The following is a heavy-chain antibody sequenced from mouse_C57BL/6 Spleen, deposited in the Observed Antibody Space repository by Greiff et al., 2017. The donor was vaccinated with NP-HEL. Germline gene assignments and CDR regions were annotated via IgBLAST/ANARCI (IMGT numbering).Heavy chain of an antibody. J-gene: IGHJ2*01. V-gene: IGHV5-4*01. CDR2: ISDGGGYT. Sequence: EVKLVESGGGLVKPGGSLKLSCAASGFTFSSYAMSWVRQTPEKRLEWVATISDGGGYTYYPDNLKGRSTISRDNAKNNLYMQMSHLKSEDTAMYYCARDGDGGFDYWGQGTTLTVSS. D-gene: IGHD2-3*01. CDR1: GFTFSSYA. CDR3: ARDGDGGFDY.